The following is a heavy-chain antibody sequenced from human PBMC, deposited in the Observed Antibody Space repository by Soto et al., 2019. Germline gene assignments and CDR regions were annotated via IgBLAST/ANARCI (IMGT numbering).Heavy chain of an antibody. CDR2: ISYDGSNK. Sequence: GGSLRLSCEASGFTFSSYGMHWVRQAPGKGLEWVAVISYDGSNKYYADSVKGRFTISRDNSKNTLYLQMNSLRAEDTAVYYCAKDHAAYYDFWSGLDYWGQGTLVTVSS. CDR1: GFTFSSYG. D-gene: IGHD3-3*01. J-gene: IGHJ4*02. CDR3: AKDHAAYYDFWSGLDY. V-gene: IGHV3-30*18.